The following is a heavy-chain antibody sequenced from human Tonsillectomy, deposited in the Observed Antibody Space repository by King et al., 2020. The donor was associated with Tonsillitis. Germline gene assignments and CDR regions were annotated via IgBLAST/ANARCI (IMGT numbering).Heavy chain of an antibody. D-gene: IGHD3-10*01. CDR3: AKATGTLCFGESLGSYFNN. CDR1: GFTFDDYA. J-gene: IGHJ4*02. CDR2: ISWNSGSI. V-gene: IGHV3-9*01. Sequence: QLVQSGGGLVQPGRSLRLSCAASGFTFDDYAMHWVRQAPGKGLEWVSGISWNSGSIGYADSVQGRFTISRDNAKNSLYLQMNSLRAEDTALYYCAKATGTLCFGESLGSYFNNGGQEPLVTVSS.